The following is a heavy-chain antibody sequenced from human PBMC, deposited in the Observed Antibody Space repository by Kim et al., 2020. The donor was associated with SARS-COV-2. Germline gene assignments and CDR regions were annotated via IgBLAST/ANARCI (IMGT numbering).Heavy chain of an antibody. D-gene: IGHD4-17*01. CDR3: ARDRYGARYYYMDV. V-gene: IGHV3-33*01. Sequence: YANSRKRRFPITRDNSENALYLQMNRMRAEETAVYYCARDRYGARYYYMDVWGKGTTVTVSS. J-gene: IGHJ6*03.